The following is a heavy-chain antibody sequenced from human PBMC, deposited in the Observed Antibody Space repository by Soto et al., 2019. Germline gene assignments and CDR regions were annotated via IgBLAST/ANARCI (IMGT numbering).Heavy chain of an antibody. V-gene: IGHV4-4*09. Sequence: QVQLQESGPGLLKPSETLSLTCRVSGASISNDYWSWIRQPPGKRLEWIGYMYKAGSINYNPSLKSQVTLSVDTSKNQFSLNLTSVTAADTAVYYCARSYYDRSGYAVDPWGQGTLVIVSS. CDR1: GASISNDY. D-gene: IGHD3-22*01. CDR2: MYKAGSI. CDR3: ARSYYDRSGYAVDP. J-gene: IGHJ5*02.